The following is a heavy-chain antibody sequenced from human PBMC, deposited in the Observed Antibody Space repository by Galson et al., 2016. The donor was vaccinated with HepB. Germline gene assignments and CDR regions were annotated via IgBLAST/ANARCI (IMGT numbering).Heavy chain of an antibody. Sequence: ETLSLTCTVSGGSVSSGVDYWGWIRQPPGKGLEWIGAVYYSGSTYHNPSLKSRITISIDTSNNQFSLSLRSVTAADTAVYYCAKGFWNGWFDRFDLWGQGTLVPVSS. CDR1: GGSVSSGVDY. J-gene: IGHJ4*02. CDR2: VYYSGST. D-gene: IGHD1-1*01. V-gene: IGHV4-39*01. CDR3: AKGFWNGWFDRFDL.